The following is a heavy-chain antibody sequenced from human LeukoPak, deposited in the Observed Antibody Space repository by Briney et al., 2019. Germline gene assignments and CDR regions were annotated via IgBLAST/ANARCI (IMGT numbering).Heavy chain of an antibody. J-gene: IGHJ4*02. Sequence: GGSLSLSCAASGFTLSNYAVSGVRQAPGKGLEWVSAIDSGGGTYYANSVKGRFTISRDNSKNTLYLQLNSLRAEDTAVYYCAKGPQGDWGQGALVTVSS. D-gene: IGHD3-16*01. CDR1: GFTLSNYA. CDR3: AKGPQGD. CDR2: IDSGGGT. V-gene: IGHV3-23*01.